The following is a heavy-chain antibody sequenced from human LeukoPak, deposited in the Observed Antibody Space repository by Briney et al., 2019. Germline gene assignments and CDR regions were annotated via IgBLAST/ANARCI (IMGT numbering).Heavy chain of an antibody. J-gene: IGHJ6*02. V-gene: IGHV4-4*02. CDR1: GGSISSSNW. CDR2: IYHSGST. CDR3: ARTQAHYYDSSGYPGDYGMDV. D-gene: IGHD3-22*01. Sequence: ETXSLTCAVSGGSISSSNWWSWVRQPPGKGLEWIGEIYHSGSTNYNPSLKSRVTISVDKSKNQFSLKLSSVTAADTAVYYCARTQAHYYDSSGYPGDYGMDVWGQGTTVTVSS.